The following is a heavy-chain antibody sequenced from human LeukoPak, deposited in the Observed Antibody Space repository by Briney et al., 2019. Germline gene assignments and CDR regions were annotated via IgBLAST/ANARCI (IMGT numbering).Heavy chain of an antibody. Sequence: PGGSLRLSCAASGFTFDDYAMHWVRQAPGKGLEWVSLISGDGGSTYYADSVKGRFTISRDNSKNSLYLQMNSLRTEDTALYYCAKPADDYIWGSYDYWGQGTLVTVSS. V-gene: IGHV3-43*02. CDR2: ISGDGGST. CDR1: GFTFDDYA. D-gene: IGHD3-16*01. CDR3: AKPADDYIWGSYDY. J-gene: IGHJ4*02.